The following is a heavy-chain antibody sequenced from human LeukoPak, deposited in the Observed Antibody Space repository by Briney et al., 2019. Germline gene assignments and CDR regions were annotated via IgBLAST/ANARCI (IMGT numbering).Heavy chain of an antibody. V-gene: IGHV3-13*01. D-gene: IGHD2-21*01. CDR1: GFTFSNYD. CDR2: IGKGGDS. J-gene: IGHJ5*02. CDR3: TRGGEGFDP. Sequence: GGSLRLSCAASGFTFSNYDMHWVRQATGKGLEWVSSIGKGGDSYYAGSVKGRFTISRENGKNPLHLQMNSLRAGDTAVYYCTRGGEGFDPWGQGTLVTVSS.